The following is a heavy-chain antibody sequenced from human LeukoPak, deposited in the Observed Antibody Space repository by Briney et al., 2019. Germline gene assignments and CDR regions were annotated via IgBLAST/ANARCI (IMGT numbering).Heavy chain of an antibody. D-gene: IGHD3-22*01. CDR3: AAGTPYYDSSVDI. V-gene: IGHV1-2*06. CDR2: INPNSGGT. CDR1: GYTFTSYY. Sequence: ASVKVSCKASGYTFTSYYMHWVRQAPGQGLEWMGRINPNSGGTNYAQKFQGRVTMTRDTSISTAYMELSRLRSDDTAVYYCAAGTPYYDSSVDIWGQGTMVTVSS. J-gene: IGHJ3*02.